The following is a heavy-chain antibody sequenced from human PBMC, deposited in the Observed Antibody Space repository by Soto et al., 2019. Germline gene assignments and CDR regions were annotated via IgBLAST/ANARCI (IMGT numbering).Heavy chain of an antibody. CDR3: AKLEYSSSSYPPADAFDI. D-gene: IGHD6-6*01. CDR1: GFTFSSYG. Sequence: VQLVESGGGVVQPGRSLRLSCAASGFTFSSYGMHWVSQAPGKGLEWVAVISYDGSNKYYADSVKGRFTISRDNSKNTLYLQMNSLRAEDTAVYYCAKLEYSSSSYPPADAFDIWGQGTMVTVSS. CDR2: ISYDGSNK. J-gene: IGHJ3*02. V-gene: IGHV3-30*18.